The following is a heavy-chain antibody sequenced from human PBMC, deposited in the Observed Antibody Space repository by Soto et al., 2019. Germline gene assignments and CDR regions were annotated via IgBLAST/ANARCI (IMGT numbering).Heavy chain of an antibody. CDR2: ISGSGGST. Sequence: GGSLRLSCAASGFTFSSYAMSWVRKAPGKGLEWVSAISGSGGSTYYADSVKGRFTISRDNSKNTLYLQMNSLRAEDTAVYYCAKDGSDYYDSSGYYYPYYFDYWGQGTLVTVSS. CDR3: AKDGSDYYDSSGYYYPYYFDY. CDR1: GFTFSSYA. D-gene: IGHD3-22*01. J-gene: IGHJ4*02. V-gene: IGHV3-23*01.